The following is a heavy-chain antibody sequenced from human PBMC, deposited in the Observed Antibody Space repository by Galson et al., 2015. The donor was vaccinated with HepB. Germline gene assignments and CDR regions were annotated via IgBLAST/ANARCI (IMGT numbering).Heavy chain of an antibody. J-gene: IGHJ4*02. CDR1: GYNFTTYW. CDR3: ARHGSVLGDRVATRGSRFDY. CDR2: TDPGDSEA. Sequence: QSGAEVKKPGESLKISCKGSGYNFTTYWIAWVRQMPGKGLEWMGITDPGDSEARYSPSFQGQVTISVDKSISTAYLHWSSLKASDTAMYFCARHGSVLGDRVATRGSRFDYWGQGTLVTVSS. D-gene: IGHD5-12*01. V-gene: IGHV5-51*01.